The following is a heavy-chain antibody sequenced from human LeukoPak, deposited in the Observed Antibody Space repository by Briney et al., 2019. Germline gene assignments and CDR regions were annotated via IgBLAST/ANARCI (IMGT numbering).Heavy chain of an antibody. CDR3: ARVAVTLRDAFDI. D-gene: IGHD4-11*01. J-gene: IGHJ3*02. CDR2: IRYDGSNK. CDR1: GFTFSSYG. V-gene: IGHV3-30*02. Sequence: GGSLRLSCAASGFTFSSYGMHWVRQAPGKGLEWVAFIRYDGSNKYYADSVKGRFTISRDNSKNTLYLQMNSLRAEDTAVYYCARVAVTLRDAFDIWGQGTMVTVSS.